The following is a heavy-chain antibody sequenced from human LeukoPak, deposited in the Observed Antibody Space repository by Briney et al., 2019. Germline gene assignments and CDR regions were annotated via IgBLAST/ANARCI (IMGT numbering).Heavy chain of an antibody. Sequence: ASVKVSCKASGYTFTSYAMNWVRQAPGQGLEWMGWINTNTGNPTYAQGFTGRFVFSLDTSVSTAYLQISSLKAEDTAVYYCARNEYFYLFVDAFDIWGQGTMGTVSS. D-gene: IGHD3-9*01. CDR2: INTNTGNP. CDR3: ARNEYFYLFVDAFDI. CDR1: GYTFTSYA. V-gene: IGHV7-4-1*02. J-gene: IGHJ3*02.